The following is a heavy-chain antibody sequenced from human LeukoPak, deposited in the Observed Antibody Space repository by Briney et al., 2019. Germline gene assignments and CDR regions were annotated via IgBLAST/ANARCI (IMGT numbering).Heavy chain of an antibody. V-gene: IGHV3-7*01. J-gene: IGHJ4*02. Sequence: QTGGSQTLSCAGSGLTFSTYWMAWVRQPPGKGVEWVANIKGDDSARHQADSVKGRFSISRDNAQNSVYLQMSSLRGEDTAVYYCARDVGGSLDYWGQGTLVTVSS. CDR1: GLTFSTYW. CDR2: IKGDDSAR. D-gene: IGHD1-26*01. CDR3: ARDVGGSLDY.